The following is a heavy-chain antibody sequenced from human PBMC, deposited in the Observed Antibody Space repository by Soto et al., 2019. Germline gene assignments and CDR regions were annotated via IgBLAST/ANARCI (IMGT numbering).Heavy chain of an antibody. D-gene: IGHD2-8*01. V-gene: IGHV3-23*01. CDR1: GFTFSAYP. J-gene: IGHJ3*02. CDR3: AKDATAVNGVWDPFDM. CDR2: VGGSETDK. Sequence: GGSLTLSCAASGFTFSAYPMGSVRLAPGKGLQWVSGVGGSETDKNYADSVSGGFTVSRDNPKNTLYLQMDSLRADDTGGYYCAKDATAVNGVWDPFDMWGQGTEVPVSS.